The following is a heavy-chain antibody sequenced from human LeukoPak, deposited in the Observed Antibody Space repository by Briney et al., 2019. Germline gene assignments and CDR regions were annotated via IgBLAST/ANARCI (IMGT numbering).Heavy chain of an antibody. J-gene: IGHJ4*02. V-gene: IGHV1-8*01. D-gene: IGHD6-19*01. Sequence: ASVKVSCKASGYTFTSYDINWVRQATGQGLEWMGWMNPNSGNTGYAQKFQGRVTMTRNTSISTAYMELSSLRSEDTAVYYCTRALSGCVLCFDYWGQGTLVTVSS. CDR1: GYTFTSYD. CDR2: MNPNSGNT. CDR3: TRALSGCVLCFDY.